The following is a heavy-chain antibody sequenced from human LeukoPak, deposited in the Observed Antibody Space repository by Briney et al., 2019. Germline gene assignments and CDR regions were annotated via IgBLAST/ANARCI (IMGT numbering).Heavy chain of an antibody. V-gene: IGHV3-53*01. Sequence: GGSLRLSCAASGFTVSSNYMSWVRQAPGKGLEWVSVIYSGGSTYYADSVKGRFTISRDNSKNTLYLQMNSLRAEDTAVYYCATSVVLTAIRTRVFDYWGQGTLVTVSS. CDR1: GFTVSSNY. J-gene: IGHJ4*02. CDR2: IYSGGST. D-gene: IGHD2-21*02. CDR3: ATSVVLTAIRTRVFDY.